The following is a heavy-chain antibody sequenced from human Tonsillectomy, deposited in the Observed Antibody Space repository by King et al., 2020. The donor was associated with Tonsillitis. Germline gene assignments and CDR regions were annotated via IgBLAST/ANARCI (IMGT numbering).Heavy chain of an antibody. Sequence: VQLVESGGGLVQPGGSLRLSCAASGFTFSSYSMNWVRQAPGKGLEWVPYISSSSSTIYYADSVKGRFTISRDNAKNSLYLQMNSLRAEDTAVYYCARQVAASQNWFDPWGQGTLVTVSS. J-gene: IGHJ5*02. D-gene: IGHD2-15*01. CDR2: ISSSSSTI. CDR3: ARQVAASQNWFDP. CDR1: GFTFSSYS. V-gene: IGHV3-48*01.